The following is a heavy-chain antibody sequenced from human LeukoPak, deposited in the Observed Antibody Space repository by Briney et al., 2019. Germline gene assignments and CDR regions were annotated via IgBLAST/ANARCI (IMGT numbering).Heavy chain of an antibody. Sequence: GGSLRLSCAASGFTFSSYSMNWVRQAPGKGLEWVSSISTSSSYIYYADSVKGRFTISRDNARNSLYLQMNSLRAEDTAVYYCARGYLGATLFSSTDYWGQGTLVTVSS. J-gene: IGHJ4*02. CDR2: ISTSSSYI. CDR3: ARGYLGATLFSSTDY. D-gene: IGHD1-26*01. V-gene: IGHV3-21*01. CDR1: GFTFSSYS.